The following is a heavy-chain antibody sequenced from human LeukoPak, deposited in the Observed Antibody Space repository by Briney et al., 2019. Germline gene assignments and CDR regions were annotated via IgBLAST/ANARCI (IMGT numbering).Heavy chain of an antibody. J-gene: IGHJ6*03. CDR1: GGSISSGGNS. V-gene: IGHV4-30-4*07. CDR3: ARQVGRGTQIYYMDV. D-gene: IGHD3-16*01. Sequence: SETLSLTCAVSGGSISSGGNSWSRIRQPPGQGLEWIGYVFYSATTYYNPSLKSRVTISLDTSKNHFSLRLSSVTAADTAVYYCARQVGRGTQIYYMDVWGKGTTVTVSS. CDR2: VFYSATT.